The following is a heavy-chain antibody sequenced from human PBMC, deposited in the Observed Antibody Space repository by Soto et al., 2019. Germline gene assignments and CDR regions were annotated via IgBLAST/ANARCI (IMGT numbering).Heavy chain of an antibody. CDR1: GFTFSSYW. D-gene: IGHD2-21*01. CDR2: ISTDASST. Sequence: EVQLVESGGGLVQPGGSLRLSCAASGFTFSSYWMHWVRQAPGKGLVWVSSISTDASSTSYAAPVKGRFTISRDNAKNTLYLQMNSVRAQDTAVYYCARLPHKSTQKRGQGTLVIVSP. J-gene: IGHJ1*01. CDR3: ARLPHKSTQK. V-gene: IGHV3-74*01.